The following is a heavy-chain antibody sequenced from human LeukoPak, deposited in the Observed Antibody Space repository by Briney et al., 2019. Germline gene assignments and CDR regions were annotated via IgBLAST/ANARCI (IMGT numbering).Heavy chain of an antibody. CDR2: INHSGST. D-gene: IGHD2-15*01. V-gene: IGHV4-34*01. CDR3: ARGRYCSGGSCSFDP. J-gene: IGHJ5*02. CDR1: VGSFSGYY. Sequence: SQTLSLTCAVYVGSFSGYYWSWIRHAPPKGRDWIGEINHSGSTNYNPSLKSRVTISVATSKTQFSLKLSSVTAADTAVYYCARGRYCSGGSCSFDPWGQGTLVTVSS.